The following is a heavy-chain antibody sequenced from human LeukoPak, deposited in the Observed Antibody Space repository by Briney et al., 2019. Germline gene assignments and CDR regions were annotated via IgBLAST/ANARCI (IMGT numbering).Heavy chain of an antibody. Sequence: SETLSLTCTVSGGSISSYYWSWIRQPPGKGLEWIGYIYYSGSANYNPSLKSRVTISVDTSKNQFSLKLSSVTAADTAVYYCARDQDYYDSSGYYSDAFDIWGQGTMVTVSS. CDR3: ARDQDYYDSSGYYSDAFDI. D-gene: IGHD3-22*01. J-gene: IGHJ3*02. CDR1: GGSISSYY. V-gene: IGHV4-59*01. CDR2: IYYSGSA.